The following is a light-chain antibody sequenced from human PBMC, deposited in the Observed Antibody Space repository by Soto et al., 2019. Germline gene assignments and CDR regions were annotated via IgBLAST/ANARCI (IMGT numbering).Light chain of an antibody. V-gene: IGLV2-14*01. CDR2: GVS. Sequence: QSALTQPASVSGSPGQSITISCTGTDSDVGGYNYVSWYQQHPGKAPKLMIYGVSNRPSGVSNCFSASKSGNTASLTISGLQAEDEADYYCSSFTSSITPHVVFGGGTKLTVL. CDR1: DSDVGGYNY. J-gene: IGLJ2*01. CDR3: SSFTSSITPHVV.